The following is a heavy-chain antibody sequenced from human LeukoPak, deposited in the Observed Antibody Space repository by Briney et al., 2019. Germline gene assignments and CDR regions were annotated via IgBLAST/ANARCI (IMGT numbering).Heavy chain of an antibody. CDR3: AIQTYYYGSGSYYSTALDY. CDR2: INPSGGST. D-gene: IGHD3-10*01. J-gene: IGHJ4*02. CDR1: GYTLTSYY. Sequence: ASVKVSCKASGYTLTSYYMHWVRQAPGQGLEWMGIINPSGGSTSYAQKFKGRVTMTRETSTSTVYMELSSLRSEDTAVYYCAIQTYYYGSGSYYSTALDYWGLGTMVTDSS. V-gene: IGHV1-46*03.